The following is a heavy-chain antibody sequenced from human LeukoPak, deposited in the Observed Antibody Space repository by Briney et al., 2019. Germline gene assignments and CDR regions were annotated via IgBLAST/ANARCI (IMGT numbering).Heavy chain of an antibody. V-gene: IGHV4-34*01. D-gene: IGHD6-19*01. Sequence: PSETLSLTCAVYGGSFSGYYWSWIRQPPGKGLEWIGEINHSGSTNYNPSLKSRVTISVDTSKNQFSLKLSSVTAADTAVYYCARDRAVAGTTADYWGQGTLVTVSS. J-gene: IGHJ4*02. CDR1: GGSFSGYY. CDR2: INHSGST. CDR3: ARDRAVAGTTADY.